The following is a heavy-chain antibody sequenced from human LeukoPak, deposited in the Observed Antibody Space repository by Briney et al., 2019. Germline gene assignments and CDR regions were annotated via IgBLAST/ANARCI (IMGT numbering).Heavy chain of an antibody. Sequence: SETLSLTCTVSGGSISSGGYYWSWIRQHPGKGLEWIGYIYYSGSTYYNPSLKSRVTISVDTSKNQFSLKLSSVTAADTAVYYCARGPGWLQFLLLSRGQGTLVTVSS. J-gene: IGHJ4*02. D-gene: IGHD5-24*01. V-gene: IGHV4-31*03. CDR3: ARGPGWLQFLLLS. CDR1: GGSISSGGYY. CDR2: IYYSGST.